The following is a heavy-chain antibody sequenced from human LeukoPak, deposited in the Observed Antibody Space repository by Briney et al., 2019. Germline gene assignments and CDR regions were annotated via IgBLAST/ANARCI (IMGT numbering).Heavy chain of an antibody. CDR2: LYSDGGT. J-gene: IGHJ4*02. CDR1: GFALSSNY. D-gene: IGHD6-19*01. V-gene: IGHV3-53*01. Sequence: PGGSLRLSCAASGFALSSNYVGWVRQAPGGGLHWVSLLYSDGGTYYADSVKGRFTISRDTSKNTLYLQMNNLRVDDTAVYYCARDLYSSAWYGIHWGQGTLVTVSS. CDR3: ARDLYSSAWYGIH.